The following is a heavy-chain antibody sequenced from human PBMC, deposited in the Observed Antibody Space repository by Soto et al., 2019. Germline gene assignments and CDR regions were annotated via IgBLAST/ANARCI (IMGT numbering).Heavy chain of an antibody. J-gene: IGHJ4*02. D-gene: IGHD3-10*01. V-gene: IGHV3-9*01. CDR3: AKAIASYYYDSGSYSSSGY. CDR1: GFTFDDYA. Sequence: EVQLVESGGGLVQPGRSLRLSCAASGFTFDDYAMHWVRQAPGKGLEWVSGISWNSGSIGYADSVKGRFTISRDNAKNSLYLQMNRLRAEDTALYYCAKAIASYYYDSGSYSSSGYWGKGTLVTVSS. CDR2: ISWNSGSI.